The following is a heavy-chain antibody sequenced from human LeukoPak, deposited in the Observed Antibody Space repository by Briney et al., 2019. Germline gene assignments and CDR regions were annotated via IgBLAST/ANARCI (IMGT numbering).Heavy chain of an antibody. D-gene: IGHD4-23*01. CDR3: AKEGLLPVENAFDI. Sequence: GGSLRLSCAASGFTFSSYSMNWVRQAPGKGLEWVSSISDSGGGTYYADSVKGLFTVSRDNSKNTLYLQMHSLRAEDTALYYCAKEGLLPVENAFDIWGQGTMVTVSS. CDR1: GFTFSSYS. J-gene: IGHJ3*02. V-gene: IGHV3-23*01. CDR2: ISDSGGGT.